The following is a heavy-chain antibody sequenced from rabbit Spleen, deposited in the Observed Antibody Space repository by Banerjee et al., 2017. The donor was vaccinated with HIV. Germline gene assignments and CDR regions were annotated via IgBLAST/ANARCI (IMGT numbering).Heavy chain of an antibody. CDR2: INAITGKA. V-gene: IGHV1S45*01. Sequence: QEQLVESGGGLVRPEGSLKLSCTASGFSFSNKAVMCWVRQAPGKGLEWIACINAITGKAVYASWAKGRFTISKTSSTVDLKMTSLTAADTATYFCARQTGDAWYAGGLWGQGTLVTVS. D-gene: IGHD4-2*01. CDR1: GFSFSNKAV. CDR3: ARQTGDAWYAGGL. J-gene: IGHJ4*01.